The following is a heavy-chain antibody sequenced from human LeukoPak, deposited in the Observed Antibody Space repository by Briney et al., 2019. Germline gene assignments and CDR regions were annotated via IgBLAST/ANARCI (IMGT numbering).Heavy chain of an antibody. Sequence: SETLSLTCGVSGGSMSSSSYYWGWIRQPPGKGLEWIGSIYYSGSTYYNPSLKSRVTISVDSSKNQFSLKLSSVTAADTAVYYCARHEGRSSSWDYFDYWGQGTLVTVSS. D-gene: IGHD6-13*01. CDR1: GGSMSSSSYY. J-gene: IGHJ4*02. V-gene: IGHV4-39*01. CDR3: ARHEGRSSSWDYFDY. CDR2: IYYSGST.